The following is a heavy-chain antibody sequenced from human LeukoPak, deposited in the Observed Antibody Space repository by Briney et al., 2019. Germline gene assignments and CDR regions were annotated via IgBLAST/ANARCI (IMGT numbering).Heavy chain of an antibody. V-gene: IGHV1-46*01. J-gene: IGHJ4*02. CDR3: ARDGELRLGELSF. Sequence: ASVKVSCKASGYTFTSYHMHWVRQAPGQGLEWMGKINLSGGSTTYAQKFQGRVTMTRDTSTSTVYMELSSLRSEDTAVYYCARDGELRLGELSFWGQGTLVTVSS. CDR1: GYTFTSYH. CDR2: INLSGGST. D-gene: IGHD3-16*02.